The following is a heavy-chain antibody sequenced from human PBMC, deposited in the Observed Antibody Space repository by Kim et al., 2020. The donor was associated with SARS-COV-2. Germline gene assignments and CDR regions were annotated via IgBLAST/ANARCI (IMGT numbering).Heavy chain of an antibody. CDR3: AREIDEESFGVVIDAFDL. D-gene: IGHD3-3*01. CDR2: ISRSGRTT. V-gene: IGHV3-48*03. Sequence: GGSLRLSCAASGFSFNRFEMNWVRQAPGKGLEWVSYISRSGRTTHYAGSVKGRFTISRDSAKRSVFLQMNSLRAEDTAIYYCAREIDEESFGVVIDAFDLCGQGTMVTVSS. CDR1: GFSFNRFE. J-gene: IGHJ3*01.